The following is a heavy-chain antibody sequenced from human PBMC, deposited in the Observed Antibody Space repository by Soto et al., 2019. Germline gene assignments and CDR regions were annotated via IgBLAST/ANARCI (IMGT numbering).Heavy chain of an antibody. CDR2: IMHIFGTA. V-gene: IGHV1-69*06. D-gene: IGHD3-22*01. Sequence: QVQLVQSGGEVKKPGSSVKVSCKASGGTFSSYAISWVRQAPGQGLEWMGGIMHIFGTANYAQKFQGRVTITADKSTSTAYMELSSLRSEDTAVYYCARRGYYDSGVYPTPRNYYYYYGMDVWGQGTTVTVSS. CDR1: GGTFSSYA. J-gene: IGHJ6*02. CDR3: ARRGYYDSGVYPTPRNYYYYYGMDV.